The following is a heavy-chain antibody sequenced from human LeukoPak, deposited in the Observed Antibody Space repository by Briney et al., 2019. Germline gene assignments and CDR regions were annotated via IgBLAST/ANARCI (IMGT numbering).Heavy chain of an antibody. CDR1: GGPFSGYY. J-gene: IGHJ5*02. CDR2: INHSGST. CDR3: ARGLGYSSFNWFDP. V-gene: IGHV4-34*01. D-gene: IGHD6-13*01. Sequence: PSETLSLTCAVYGGPFSGYYWSWIRQPPGKGLEWIGEINHSGSTNYNPSLKSRVTISVDTSKNQFSLKLSSVTAADTAVYYCARGLGYSSFNWFDPWGQGTLVTVSS.